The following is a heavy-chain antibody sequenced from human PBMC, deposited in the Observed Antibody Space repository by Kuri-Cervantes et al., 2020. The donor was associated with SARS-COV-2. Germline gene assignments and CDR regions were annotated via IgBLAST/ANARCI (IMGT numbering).Heavy chain of an antibody. CDR3: ARDSIITHLFGEGTIWGGAFDI. J-gene: IGHJ3*02. CDR1: GFTVSSNY. CDR2: IYSGGST. V-gene: IGHV3-66*01. D-gene: IGHD3-16*01. Sequence: GESLKISCAASGFTVSSNYMSWVRQAPGKGPEWVSVIYSGGSTYYADSVKGRFTISRDNSKNTLYLQMNSLRAEDTAVYYCARDSIITHLFGEGTIWGGAFDIWGQGTMVTVSS.